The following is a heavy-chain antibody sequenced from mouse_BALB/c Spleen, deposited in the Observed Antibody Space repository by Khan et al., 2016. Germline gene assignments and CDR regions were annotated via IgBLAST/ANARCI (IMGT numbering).Heavy chain of an antibody. V-gene: IGHV3-8*02. CDR3: ASYDSSGSFFDY. J-gene: IGHJ2*01. CDR1: GDSITSGY. D-gene: IGHD3-2*01. CDR2: ISYSGST. Sequence: EVELVESGPSLVKPSQTLSLTCSVTGDSITSGYWNWIRKFPGNKLEYMGYISYSGSTYYNPSLKSRISITRDTSKNQYYLQLNSVTTEDTATYYCASYDSSGSFFDYWGQGTTLTVSS.